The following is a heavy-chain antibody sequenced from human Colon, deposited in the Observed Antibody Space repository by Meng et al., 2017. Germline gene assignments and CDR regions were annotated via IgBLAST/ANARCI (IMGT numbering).Heavy chain of an antibody. J-gene: IGHJ4*02. Sequence: QGLLQESGQGLVKPSGTLSLTCTVSGGSISSNNWWSWVRQSPGRGLEWIGEIYQSGSTNYSPSLKSRVTISLDKSKNQFSLKVSYMTAADTAVYFCARVPTTVDPFESWGQGTLVTVPS. D-gene: IGHD4-23*01. CDR2: IYQSGST. V-gene: IGHV4-4*02. CDR1: GGSISSNNW. CDR3: ARVPTTVDPFES.